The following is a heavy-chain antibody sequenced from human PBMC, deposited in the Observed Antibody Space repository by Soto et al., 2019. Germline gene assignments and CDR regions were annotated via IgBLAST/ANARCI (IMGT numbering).Heavy chain of an antibody. J-gene: IGHJ6*01. D-gene: IGHD2-8*01. CDR2: IGSSNTYT. CDR1: VFTFIDYY. V-gene: IGHV3-11*06. Sequence: NPWWCXRLSCSAAVFTFIDYYMIWIRHAPGKGLKCVSYIGSSNTYTNYADSVKGRFTISRDNAKNSLYLQMNSLRAEDTAVYYCERQRSIHGVWCCHGMEVWGQGTTVKVYS. CDR3: ERQRSIHGVWCCHGMEV.